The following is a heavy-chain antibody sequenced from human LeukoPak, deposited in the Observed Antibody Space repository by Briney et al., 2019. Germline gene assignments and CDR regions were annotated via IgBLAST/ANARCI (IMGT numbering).Heavy chain of an antibody. Sequence: GGSLRLSCAASGFTFSSYAMHWVRQAPGKGLEWVAVTSYDGSNKYYADSVKGRFTISRDNSKNSLYLQMNSLRAEDTAVYYCARGSEQLAGFDYWGQGTLVTVSS. J-gene: IGHJ4*02. D-gene: IGHD6-13*01. CDR3: ARGSEQLAGFDY. V-gene: IGHV3-30*04. CDR1: GFTFSSYA. CDR2: TSYDGSNK.